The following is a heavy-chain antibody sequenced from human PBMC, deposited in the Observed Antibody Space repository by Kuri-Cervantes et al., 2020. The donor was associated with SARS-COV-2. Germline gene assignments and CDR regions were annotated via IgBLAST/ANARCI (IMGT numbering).Heavy chain of an antibody. D-gene: IGHD1-26*01. J-gene: IGHJ5*02. V-gene: IGHV3-7*03. CDR2: IKQDGSEK. CDR3: AKEGFISALGGWFDP. CDR1: GFTFSSYG. Sequence: GGSLRLSCAASGFTFSSYGMHWVRQAPGKGLEWVANIKQDGSEKYYVDSVKGRFTISRDNAKNSLYLQMNSLRAEDTAVYYCAKEGFISALGGWFDPWGQGTLVTVSS.